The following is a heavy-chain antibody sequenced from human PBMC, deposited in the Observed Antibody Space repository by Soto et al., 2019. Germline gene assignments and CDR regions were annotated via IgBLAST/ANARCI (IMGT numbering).Heavy chain of an antibody. J-gene: IGHJ3*01. CDR2: ISSSSSYI. V-gene: IGHV3-21*01. CDR1: GFTFSSYS. D-gene: IGHD3-10*01. CDR3: AFPPTAVLLWFGDP. Sequence: PGGSLRLSCAASGFTFSSYSMNWVRQAPGKGLEWVSSISSSSSYIYYADSVKGRFAISRDNAKNSLYLQMNSLRAEDTAVYYCAFPPTAVLLWFGDPRGQATMVTVS.